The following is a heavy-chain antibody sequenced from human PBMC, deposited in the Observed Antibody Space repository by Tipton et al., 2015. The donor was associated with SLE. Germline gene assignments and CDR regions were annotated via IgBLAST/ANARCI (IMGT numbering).Heavy chain of an antibody. J-gene: IGHJ4*02. CDR3: ARAHGVVAADY. D-gene: IGHD2-15*01. V-gene: IGHV4-34*01. CDR2: INHSGSP. CDR1: AGSFSGYY. Sequence: TLSLTCAVSAGSFSGYYWSWIRQSPVRGLEWIGEINHSGSPNYNPSLKSRVTISVHTSKNQFSLKLNSVTAADTAMYYCARAHGVVAADYWGQGTLVTVSS.